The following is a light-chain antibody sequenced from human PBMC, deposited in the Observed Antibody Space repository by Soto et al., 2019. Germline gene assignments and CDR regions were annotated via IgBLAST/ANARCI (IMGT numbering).Light chain of an antibody. CDR2: GVS. CDR1: QSVSSY. CDR3: QQYNNWPRT. V-gene: IGKV3-15*01. J-gene: IGKJ5*01. Sequence: EIVMTQSPATLSVSPGERATLSCRASQSVSSYLAWYQHKPGQAPRLLIYGVSTRDTGVPDRFSGSASGTEFTLTISSLQSEDFAVYYCQQYNNWPRTFGQGTRLEIK.